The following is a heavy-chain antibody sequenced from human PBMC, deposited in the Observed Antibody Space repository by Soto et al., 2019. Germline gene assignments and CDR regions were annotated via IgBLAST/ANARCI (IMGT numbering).Heavy chain of an antibody. J-gene: IGHJ3*02. CDR3: ARRPTLITIFGVVIIRNDAFDI. CDR2: MNPNSGNT. Sequence: ASVKVSCKASGYTFTSYDINWVRQATGQGLEWMGWMNPNSGNTGYAQKFQGRVTMTRNTSISTAYMELSSLRSEDTAVYYCARRPTLITIFGVVIIRNDAFDIWGQGTMVTVSS. D-gene: IGHD3-3*01. V-gene: IGHV1-8*01. CDR1: GYTFTSYD.